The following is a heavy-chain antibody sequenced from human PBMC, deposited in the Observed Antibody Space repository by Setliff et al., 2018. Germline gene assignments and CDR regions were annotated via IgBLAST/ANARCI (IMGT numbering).Heavy chain of an antibody. J-gene: IGHJ4*02. D-gene: IGHD1-7*01. V-gene: IGHV2-70*11. CDR3: ARSRYELPHYYFDY. CDR2: IDWDGDK. CDR1: GFSLTTSGTC. Sequence: SGPTLVNPTQTLTLTCTFSGFSLTTSGTCVTWIRQPPGKALEWLARIDWDGDKYYNTSLRTMLTLSKDTSKNQVFLTMTNMDPVDTATYYWARSRYELPHYYFDYWGQGILVTVSS.